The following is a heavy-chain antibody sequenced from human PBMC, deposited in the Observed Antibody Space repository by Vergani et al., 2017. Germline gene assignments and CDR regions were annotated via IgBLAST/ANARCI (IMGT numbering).Heavy chain of an antibody. CDR1: GYTFTGYY. V-gene: IGHV1-2*02. D-gene: IGHD2-8*01. CDR2: INPNSGGT. Sequence: QVQLVQSGAEVKKPGASVQVSCKASGYTFTGYYMHWVRQAPGQGLEWMGWINPNSGGTNYAQKFQGRVTMTRDTSISTAYMELSRLRSDDTAVYYCARERSRXCTNGVCYTVPFRCWSQGTLVTVSS. CDR3: ARERSRXCTNGVCYTVPFRC. J-gene: IGHJ4*02.